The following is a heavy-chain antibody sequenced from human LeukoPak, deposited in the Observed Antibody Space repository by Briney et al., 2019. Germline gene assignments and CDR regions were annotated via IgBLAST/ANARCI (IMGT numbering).Heavy chain of an antibody. D-gene: IGHD3-10*01. V-gene: IGHV3-33*06. J-gene: IGHJ4*02. Sequence: QPGGSLRLSCAASGFTFSSYGMHWVRQAPGKGLEWVEVIWYDGSNKYYADSVKGRFTISRDNSKNTLYLQMNSLRAEDTAVYYCAKVMVGGDYFDYWGQGTLVTVSS. CDR2: IWYDGSNK. CDR1: GFTFSSYG. CDR3: AKVMVGGDYFDY.